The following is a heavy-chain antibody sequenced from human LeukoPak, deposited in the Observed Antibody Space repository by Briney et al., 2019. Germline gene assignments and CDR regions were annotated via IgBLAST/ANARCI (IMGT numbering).Heavy chain of an antibody. J-gene: IGHJ4*02. CDR2: LGISGGYT. Sequence: GGSLRLSCVASGFTLSSYAMSWVRQAPGKGLQWVSSLGISGGYTWYAGSVKGRFTISRDSSKNTLYLQMNSLGAEDTAVYYCARGGGGNSDFLTTYTGASLSFDYWGQGALVTVSS. CDR3: ARGGGGNSDFLTTYTGASLSFDY. D-gene: IGHD3-9*01. CDR1: GFTLSSYA. V-gene: IGHV3-23*01.